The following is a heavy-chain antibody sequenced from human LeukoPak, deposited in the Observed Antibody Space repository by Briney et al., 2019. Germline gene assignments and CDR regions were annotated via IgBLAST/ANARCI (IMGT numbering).Heavy chain of an antibody. CDR2: IRSKAFGGTT. D-gene: IGHD6-13*01. J-gene: IGHJ4*02. Sequence: GESLRLSCTTSGFTLGDYGLTWVRQAPGKGLEWVGFIRSKAFGGTTEYAASVKGRFTISRDDSKSIAYLQMSSLKTEDTAVYYCTRVGSSFFYFFDFWGQGTLVTVSS. CDR3: TRVGSSFFYFFDF. CDR1: GFTLGDYG. V-gene: IGHV3-49*04.